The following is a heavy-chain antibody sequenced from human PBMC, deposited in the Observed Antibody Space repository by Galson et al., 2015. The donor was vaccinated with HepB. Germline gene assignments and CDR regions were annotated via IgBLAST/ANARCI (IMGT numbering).Heavy chain of an antibody. V-gene: IGHV1-69*13. CDR3: AREGGDYGSGSLNYYFDY. CDR1: GGTFSSYA. Sequence: SVKVSCKASGGTFSSYAISWVRQAPGQGLEWMGGIIPIFGTANYAQKFQGRVTITADESTSTAYMELSSLRSEDTAVYYCAREGGDYGSGSLNYYFDYWGQGTLVTVSS. D-gene: IGHD3-10*01. J-gene: IGHJ4*02. CDR2: IIPIFGTA.